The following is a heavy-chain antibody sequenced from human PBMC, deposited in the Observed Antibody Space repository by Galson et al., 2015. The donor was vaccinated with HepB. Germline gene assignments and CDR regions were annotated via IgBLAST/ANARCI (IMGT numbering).Heavy chain of an antibody. J-gene: IGHJ4*02. V-gene: IGHV3-21*01. CDR3: ARWDHSSASYGAY. CDR1: GLVFSTCT. D-gene: IGHD3-22*01. Sequence: SLRLSCAASGLVFSTCTMKWVRQVPGKGLEWVASISSGSTNRFYAESVKGRFNISRDNAKNSLYLQMNSLRAEDTAVYYCARWDHSSASYGAYWGQGTLVTVSS. CDR2: ISSGSTNR.